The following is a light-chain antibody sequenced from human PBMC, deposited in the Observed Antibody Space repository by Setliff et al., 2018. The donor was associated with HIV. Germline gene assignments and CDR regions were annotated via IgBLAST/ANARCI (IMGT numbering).Light chain of an antibody. CDR2: QAT. J-gene: IGLJ1*01. CDR3: CSNTGSNTYV. Sequence: QSVLAQPASVSGSPGQSITISCTGSSSDIGRYNLVSWYQQHPGKAPKLMIYQATKRPSGVSNRFSGSKSDNTASLTISGLQAEDEADYYCCSNTGSNTYVFGTGTKVTVL. CDR1: SSDIGRYNL. V-gene: IGLV2-23*01.